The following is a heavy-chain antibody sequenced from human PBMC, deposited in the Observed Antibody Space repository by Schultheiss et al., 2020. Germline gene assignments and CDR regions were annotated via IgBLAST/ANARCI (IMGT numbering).Heavy chain of an antibody. CDR1: GASIRGAGYY. CDR3: ARFKVAAAYYFDY. Sequence: SETLSLTCSVSGASIRGAGYYWSWIRQPAGKGLEWIGRIYTSGSTYYNPSLKSRVTISVDTSKNQFSLKLSSVTAADTAVYYCARFKVAAAYYFDYWGQGTLVTVSS. V-gene: IGHV4-61*02. J-gene: IGHJ4*02. D-gene: IGHD6-19*01. CDR2: IYTSGST.